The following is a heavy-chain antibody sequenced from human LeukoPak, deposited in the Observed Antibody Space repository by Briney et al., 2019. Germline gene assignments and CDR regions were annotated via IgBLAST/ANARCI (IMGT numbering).Heavy chain of an antibody. V-gene: IGHV1-69*01. CDR3: AESITIFGVVIDSWFDP. D-gene: IGHD3-3*01. Sequence: SSVKVSCKASGGTFSSYAISWVRQAPGQGLEWMGGIIPIFGTANYAQKFQGRVTITADESTSTAYMELSSLRSEDTAVYYCAESITIFGVVIDSWFDPWGQGTLVTLSS. J-gene: IGHJ5*02. CDR2: IIPIFGTA. CDR1: GGTFSSYA.